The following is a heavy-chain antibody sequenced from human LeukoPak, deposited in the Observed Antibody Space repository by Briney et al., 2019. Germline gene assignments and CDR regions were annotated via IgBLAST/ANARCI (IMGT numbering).Heavy chain of an antibody. CDR1: GFIFGDYG. J-gene: IGHJ4*02. CDR2: ISYDGNKK. CDR3: PKDSQGRIVVVPAAINS. D-gene: IGHD2-2*02. V-gene: IGHV3-30*18. Sequence: GGSLRLSCEVSGFIFGDYGMHWVRQAPGKGLEWVAVISYDGNKKYYADSVKGRFTISRDNSKNTVYMQMNSLRAEDTAAYYCPKDSQGRIVVVPAAINSWGQGTLVTVSS.